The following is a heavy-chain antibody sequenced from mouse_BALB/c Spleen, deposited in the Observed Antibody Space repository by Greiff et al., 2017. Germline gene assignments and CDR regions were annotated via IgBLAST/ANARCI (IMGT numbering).Heavy chain of an antibody. D-gene: IGHD2-14*01. CDR1: GYTFTSYV. J-gene: IGHJ4*01. CDR2: INPYNDGT. CDR3: ARSGYRYDDGDYYAMDY. V-gene: IGHV1-14*01. Sequence: EVQLQQSGPELVKPGASVKMSCKASGYTFTSYVMHWVKQKPGQGLEWIGYINPYNDGTKYNEKFKGKATLTSDKSSSTAYMELSSLTSEDSAVYYCARSGYRYDDGDYYAMDYWGQGTSVTVSS.